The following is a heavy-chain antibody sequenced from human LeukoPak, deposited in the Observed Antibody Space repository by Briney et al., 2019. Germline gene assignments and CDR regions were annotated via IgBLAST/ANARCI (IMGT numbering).Heavy chain of an antibody. CDR1: GGSFSGDY. D-gene: IGHD1-1*01. Sequence: SETLSLTCAVYGGSFSGDYWSWIRQPPGKGLEWIGYIYYSGSTNYNPSLKSRVTISVDTSKNQFSLKLSSVTAADTAVYYCARYRDDAFDIWGQGTMVTVSS. CDR3: ARYRDDAFDI. CDR2: IYYSGST. J-gene: IGHJ3*02. V-gene: IGHV4-59*01.